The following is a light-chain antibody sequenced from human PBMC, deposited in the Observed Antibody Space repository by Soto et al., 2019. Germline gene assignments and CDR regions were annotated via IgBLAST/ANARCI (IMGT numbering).Light chain of an antibody. V-gene: IGLV2-23*01. Sequence: LTQPASVSGSPGQSITISCTGTSSDVGNYNLVSWYQQHPGKAPKLMIYEGSKRPSGVSNRFSGSKSGNTASLTISGLQAEDEAHYYCCSYARSSTYVFGTGTKVTVL. CDR1: SSDVGNYNL. J-gene: IGLJ1*01. CDR3: CSYARSSTYV. CDR2: EGS.